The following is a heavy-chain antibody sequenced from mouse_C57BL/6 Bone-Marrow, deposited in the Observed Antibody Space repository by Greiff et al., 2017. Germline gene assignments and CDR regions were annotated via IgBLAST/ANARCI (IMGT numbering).Heavy chain of an antibody. CDR3: ARNWDAY. CDR1: GFTFSDYG. D-gene: IGHD4-1*01. CDR2: ISIGSSTI. Sequence: EVQLVESGGGLVKPGGSLKLSCAASGFTFSDYGMHWVRQAPEKGLEWVAYISIGSSTIYYADTVKGRFTISRDNAKNTLFLQMTSLRSEDTAMYYCARNWDAYWGQGTLVTVSA. V-gene: IGHV5-17*01. J-gene: IGHJ3*01.